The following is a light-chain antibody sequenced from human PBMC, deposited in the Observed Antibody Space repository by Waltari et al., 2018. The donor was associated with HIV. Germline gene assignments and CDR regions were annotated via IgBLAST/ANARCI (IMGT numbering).Light chain of an antibody. Sequence: QSALTQPPSASGSRGQSVTISCTGTSSDVGAYNYVSWYQPSPGMAPKPIIYEVNKRPSGVPDRFSGSKSGNTASLTVSGLQAEDEADFYCSSYAGSAVVFGGGTKLTVL. CDR2: EVN. V-gene: IGLV2-8*01. CDR3: SSYAGSAVV. J-gene: IGLJ2*01. CDR1: SSDVGAYNY.